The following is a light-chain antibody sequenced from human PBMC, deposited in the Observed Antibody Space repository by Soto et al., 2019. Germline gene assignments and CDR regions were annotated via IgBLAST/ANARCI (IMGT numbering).Light chain of an antibody. J-gene: IGKJ5*01. V-gene: IGKV4-1*01. CDR3: QQYYSTPSIT. CDR1: RRIVNSSNNEHY. Sequence: DIAMTQSENFLRGTLGERATINSTSSRRIVNSSNNEHYLAWYKQKPGQPSKLIIYWASTRESGVPDRFSGRGSGTDFTLTIRSLQAEDVAVYYCQQYYSTPSITFGQGTRLEIK. CDR2: WAS.